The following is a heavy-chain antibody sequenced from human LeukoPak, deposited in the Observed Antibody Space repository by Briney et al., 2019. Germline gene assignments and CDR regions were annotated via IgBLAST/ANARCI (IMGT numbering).Heavy chain of an antibody. CDR3: ARGPWPIEQWLDY. D-gene: IGHD6-19*01. Sequence: SETLSLTCAVYGGSFSGYYWSWIRQPPGKGLEWIGEINHSGSTNYNPSLKSRVTISVDTSKNQFSLKLSSATAADTAVYYCARGPWPIEQWLDYWGQGTLVTVSS. CDR1: GGSFSGYY. V-gene: IGHV4-34*01. J-gene: IGHJ4*02. CDR2: INHSGST.